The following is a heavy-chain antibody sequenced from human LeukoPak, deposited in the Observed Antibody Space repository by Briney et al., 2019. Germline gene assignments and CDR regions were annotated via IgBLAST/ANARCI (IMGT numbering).Heavy chain of an antibody. D-gene: IGHD2-15*01. CDR3: ARSVVAAAVRFDP. J-gene: IGHJ5*02. Sequence: ASVTVSCKCSGYTFTGYYMHWVRLAPGPGLEWVGWIKPNSGGTKYAQKFQGWVTMTRDTSISTAYIELSRLRPAHTAVYYSARSVVAAAVRFDPWGEGTLVTV. V-gene: IGHV1-2*04. CDR2: IKPNSGGT. CDR1: GYTFTGYY.